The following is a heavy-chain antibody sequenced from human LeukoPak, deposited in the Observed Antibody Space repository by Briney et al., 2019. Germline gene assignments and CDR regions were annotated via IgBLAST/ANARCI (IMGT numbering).Heavy chain of an antibody. D-gene: IGHD6-19*01. CDR2: IYYSGST. CDR1: GGSISSYY. V-gene: IGHV4-59*01. Sequence: PSETLSLTCTVSGGSISSYYWSWIRQPPGKGLEWIGYIYYSGSTNYNPSLKSRVTISVDTSKNQFSLKLSSVTAADTAVYYCARRIRLSGWKKEFDYWGQGTLVTVSS. J-gene: IGHJ4*02. CDR3: ARRIRLSGWKKEFDY.